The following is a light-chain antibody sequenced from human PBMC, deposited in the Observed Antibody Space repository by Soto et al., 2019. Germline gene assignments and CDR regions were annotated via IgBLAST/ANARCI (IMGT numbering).Light chain of an antibody. CDR1: QSVGTF. V-gene: IGKV3-11*01. CDR3: QHRTNWPRT. Sequence: EVVLTQSPVTLSLSPGERATLSCRASQSVGTFLAWYQQKPGQAPRLLIYETSNRATGIPARFSGTGSGTDFTLTIRSVEPEVFAVYFCQHRTNWPRTFGQGTKLDIK. CDR2: ETS. J-gene: IGKJ2*01.